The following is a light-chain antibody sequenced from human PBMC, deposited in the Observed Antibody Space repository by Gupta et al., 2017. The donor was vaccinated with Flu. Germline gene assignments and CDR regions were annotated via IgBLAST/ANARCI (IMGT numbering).Light chain of an antibody. Sequence: EIVLSQSPGTLSLSPGERATFSCSDSQSIRSSYLDWYQQKPGRAPRLLISGASSRATGITDRFSGSGDGTDFNLTISKREPEDFEVYYCHQEANEPRLYTFGQGTKLEIK. V-gene: IGKV3-20*01. J-gene: IGKJ2*01. CDR1: QSIRSSY. CDR2: GAS. CDR3: HQEANEPRLYT.